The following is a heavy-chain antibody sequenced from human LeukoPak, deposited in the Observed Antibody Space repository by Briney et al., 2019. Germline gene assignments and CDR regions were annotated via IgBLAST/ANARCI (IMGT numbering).Heavy chain of an antibody. CDR1: GYTFTSYY. CDR3: SGGGSSWYFDY. V-gene: IGHV1-46*01. J-gene: IGHJ4*02. D-gene: IGHD6-13*01. CDR2: INPSGGST. Sequence: ASVKVSCKASGYTFTSYYMHWVRQAPGQGLEWMGIINPSGGSTSYAQKFQGRATMTRDTSTSTVYMELSSLRSEDTAVYYCSGGGSSWYFDYWGQGTLVTVSS.